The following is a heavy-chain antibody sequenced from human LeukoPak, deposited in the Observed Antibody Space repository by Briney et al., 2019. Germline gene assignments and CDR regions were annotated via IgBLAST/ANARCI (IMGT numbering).Heavy chain of an antibody. Sequence: SQTLSLTCAVSGGSISSGGYSWSWIRQPPGKGLEWIGYIYHSGSTYYNPSLKSRVTISVDRSKNQFSLKLSSVTAADTAVYYCARGTRVAATGPNDYWGQGTLVTVSS. J-gene: IGHJ4*02. D-gene: IGHD6-13*01. CDR2: IYHSGST. V-gene: IGHV4-30-2*01. CDR1: GGSISSGGYS. CDR3: ARGTRVAATGPNDY.